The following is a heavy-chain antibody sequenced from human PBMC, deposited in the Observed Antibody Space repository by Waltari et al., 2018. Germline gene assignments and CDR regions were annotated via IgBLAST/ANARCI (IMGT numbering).Heavy chain of an antibody. V-gene: IGHV1-8*03. Sequence: QVQLVESGGGVVQPGGSLRLSCAASGFPFSSYDINWVRQATGQGLEWMGWMNPNSGNTGYAQKFQGRVTITRNTSISTAYMELSSLRSEDTAVYYCARKLRSTKNWFDPWGQGTLVTVSS. J-gene: IGHJ5*02. CDR2: MNPNSGNT. CDR3: ARKLRSTKNWFDP. D-gene: IGHD1-26*01. CDR1: GFPFSSYD.